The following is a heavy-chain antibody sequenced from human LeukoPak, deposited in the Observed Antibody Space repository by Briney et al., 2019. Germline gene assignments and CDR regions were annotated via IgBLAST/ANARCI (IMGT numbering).Heavy chain of an antibody. D-gene: IGHD6-13*01. CDR1: GFTVSSNY. Sequence: PGGSLRLSCAASGFTVSSNYMSWVRQAPGKGLEWVSVIYSGGSTYYADSVKGRFTISRDNSKNTLYLQMNSLRAEDTAVYYCARGWLAAAGSGFDYWGQGTLVTVSS. J-gene: IGHJ4*02. CDR3: ARGWLAAAGSGFDY. V-gene: IGHV3-53*01. CDR2: IYSGGST.